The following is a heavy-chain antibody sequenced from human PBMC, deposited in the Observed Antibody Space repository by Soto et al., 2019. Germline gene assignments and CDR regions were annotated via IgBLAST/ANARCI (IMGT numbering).Heavy chain of an antibody. Sequence: QVQLVESGGGVVQPGKSLRLSCAASGFTFSAYGMHWVRRAPGKGLEWVAMIYYDGSNIYYADSVKGRFTISRDNSKNTLYLQMNSLRAEDMAVYYCARVGGSVTSDYWGQGTLVTVSS. CDR1: GFTFSAYG. D-gene: IGHD3-10*01. V-gene: IGHV3-33*01. CDR3: ARVGGSVTSDY. J-gene: IGHJ4*02. CDR2: IYYDGSNI.